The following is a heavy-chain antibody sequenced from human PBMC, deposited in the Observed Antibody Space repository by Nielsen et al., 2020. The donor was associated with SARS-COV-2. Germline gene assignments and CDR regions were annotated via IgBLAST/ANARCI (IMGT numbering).Heavy chain of an antibody. CDR2: IYHSGST. Sequence: SETLSLTCAVSGGSISSSNWWSWVRQPPGKGLEWIGEIYHSGSTNYNPSLKSRATISVDKSKNQFSLKLSSVTAADTAVYYCAREPVADYNFDYWGQGTLVTVSS. CDR3: AREPVADYNFDY. D-gene: IGHD6-19*01. CDR1: GGSISSSNW. V-gene: IGHV4-4*02. J-gene: IGHJ4*02.